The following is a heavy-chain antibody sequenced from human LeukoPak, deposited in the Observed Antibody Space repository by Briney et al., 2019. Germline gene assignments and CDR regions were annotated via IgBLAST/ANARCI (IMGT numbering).Heavy chain of an antibody. J-gene: IGHJ4*02. D-gene: IGHD1-26*01. CDR3: ARDIALFSGSYSENFDY. CDR2: INPSGGST. Sequence: ASVKVSCKASGYTFTIYYMHWVRQAPGQGLEWMGIINPSGGSTSYAQKFQGRVTMTRDTSTSTVYMELSSLRSEDTAVYYCARDIALFSGSYSENFDYWGQGTLVTVSS. V-gene: IGHV1-46*01. CDR1: GYTFTIYY.